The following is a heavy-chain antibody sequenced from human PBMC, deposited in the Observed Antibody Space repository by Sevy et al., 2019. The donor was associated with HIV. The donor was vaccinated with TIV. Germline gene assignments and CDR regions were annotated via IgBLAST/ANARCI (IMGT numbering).Heavy chain of an antibody. CDR1: GFTFSKYS. CDR2: LSFGCGEI. J-gene: IGHJ4*02. V-gene: IGHV3-23*01. CDR3: AREGCTKPHDY. Sequence: GGSLRLSCAASGFTFSKYSMSWVRQPPGKGLEWVSNLSFGCGEIKYADSVKGRFTISRDNAKSSLYLQMNNLRPEDTAVYYCAREGCTKPHDYWGQGTLVTGSS. D-gene: IGHD2-8*01.